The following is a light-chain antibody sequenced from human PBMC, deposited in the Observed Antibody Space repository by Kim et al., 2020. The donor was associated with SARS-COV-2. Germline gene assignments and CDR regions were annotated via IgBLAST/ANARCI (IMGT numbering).Light chain of an antibody. CDR1: QSVSSSY. Sequence: SPGERATLSCRTSQSVSSSYLAWYQQKPGQPPRLLIYGASSRATAIPDRFSGSGSGTDFTLTISRLEPEDFAVYYCQQFGSSTFTFGPGTKVDIK. CDR3: QQFGSSTFT. V-gene: IGKV3-20*01. CDR2: GAS. J-gene: IGKJ3*01.